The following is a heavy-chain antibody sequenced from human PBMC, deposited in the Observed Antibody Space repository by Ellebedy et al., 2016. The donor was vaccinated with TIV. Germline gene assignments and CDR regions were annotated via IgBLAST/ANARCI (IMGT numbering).Heavy chain of an antibody. CDR2: ISWDSGSV. Sequence: GGSLRLSCVASGFTFDDYAMHWVRRAPGKGLEWVSGISWDSGSVGYMDSVRGRFTISRDNAKNSLYLQMDSLRGDDTAFYFCSRGYNSHWNESPITHWGQGTLVTVSS. J-gene: IGHJ4*02. D-gene: IGHD1-1*01. V-gene: IGHV3-9*01. CDR1: GFTFDDYA. CDR3: SRGYNSHWNESPITH.